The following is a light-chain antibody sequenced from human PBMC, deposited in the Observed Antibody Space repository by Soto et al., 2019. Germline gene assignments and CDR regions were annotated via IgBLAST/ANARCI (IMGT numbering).Light chain of an antibody. CDR2: WAS. CDR1: QSGLSSSNDKNY. Sequence: DIVVTQSPDSLPVSLGERATINCKSSQSGLSSSNDKNYLAWYRQKPGQPPKFLIYWASTRESGVPDRFSGSGSGTDFTLTITRLQAEDVAVYYCQQYYNSPYTFGQGTKLEIK. V-gene: IGKV4-1*01. CDR3: QQYYNSPYT. J-gene: IGKJ2*01.